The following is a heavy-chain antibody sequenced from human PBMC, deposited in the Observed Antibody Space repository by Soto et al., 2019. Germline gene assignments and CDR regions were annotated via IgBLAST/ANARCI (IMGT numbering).Heavy chain of an antibody. V-gene: IGHV4-34*01. CDR2: INHSGRT. D-gene: IGHD6-19*01. CDR1: GGSISGHY. Sequence: SETLSLTCAVYGGSISGHYWNWIRQPPGKGLEWIGEINHSGRTNYNPSLKSRVTISVDTSKNQFSLKLSSVTAADTAVYYCARVWDFSSAWVDYWGQGTLVTVS. CDR3: ARVWDFSSAWVDY. J-gene: IGHJ4*02.